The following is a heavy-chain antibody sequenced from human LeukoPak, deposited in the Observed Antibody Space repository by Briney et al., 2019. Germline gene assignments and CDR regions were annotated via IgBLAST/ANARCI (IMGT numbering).Heavy chain of an antibody. Sequence: ASETLSLTCTVSGDSISSYYWSWLRQPPGKGLEWIGYIYYSGSTNYKPSLKSGVTISVDTCKNQFSLKLSSVTAADTAVYYCARGSGELPIDYWGQGTLVTVSS. D-gene: IGHD3-10*01. CDR1: GDSISSYY. CDR2: IYYSGST. V-gene: IGHV4-59*01. J-gene: IGHJ4*02. CDR3: ARGSGELPIDY.